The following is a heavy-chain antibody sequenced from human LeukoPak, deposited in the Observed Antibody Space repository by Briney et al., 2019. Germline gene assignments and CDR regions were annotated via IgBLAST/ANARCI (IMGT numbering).Heavy chain of an antibody. CDR2: IYYSGST. CDR3: ARLLDCSGGSCYSAGGY. V-gene: IGHV4-39*01. Sequence: SETLSLTCTVSGGSISSSSYYWGWIRQPPGKGLEWIGSIYYSGSTYYNPSLKSRVTISVDTSKNQFSLKLSSVTAADTAVYYCARLLDCSGGSCYSAGGYWSQGTLVTVSS. CDR1: GGSISSSSYY. J-gene: IGHJ4*02. D-gene: IGHD2-15*01.